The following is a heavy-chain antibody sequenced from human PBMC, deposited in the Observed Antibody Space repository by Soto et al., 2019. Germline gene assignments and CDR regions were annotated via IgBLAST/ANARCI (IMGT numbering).Heavy chain of an antibody. Sequence: ASVKVSCKASGGTFSSYALSWVRQAPGQGLEWMGGIIPIFGTTNYAQKFQGRVTITADESTSTAYMELSSLRSEDTAVYYCARVVTVVKSFHYWYFDLWGRGTLVTVSS. CDR1: GGTFSSYA. V-gene: IGHV1-69*13. CDR3: ARVVTVVKSFHYWYFDL. J-gene: IGHJ2*01. CDR2: IIPIFGTT. D-gene: IGHD2-15*01.